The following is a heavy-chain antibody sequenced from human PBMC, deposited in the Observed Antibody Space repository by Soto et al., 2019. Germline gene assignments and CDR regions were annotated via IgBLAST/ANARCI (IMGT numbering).Heavy chain of an antibody. Sequence: PGESLKISCKGSGYSFSIFWIGWVRQMPGKGLEWMGVIYPADSDTRYSPSFEGQVTISADKSFSTVYLQWSSLKASDTAMYYCARLGYDGSEYPFDYWGQGTLVTVSS. J-gene: IGHJ4*02. D-gene: IGHD3-22*01. CDR1: GYSFSIFW. V-gene: IGHV5-51*01. CDR3: ARLGYDGSEYPFDY. CDR2: IYPADSDT.